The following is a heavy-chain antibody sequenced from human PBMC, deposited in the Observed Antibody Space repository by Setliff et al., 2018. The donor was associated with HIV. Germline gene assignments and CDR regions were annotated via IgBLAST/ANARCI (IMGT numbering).Heavy chain of an antibody. CDR1: GGSISNYY. Sequence: SETLSLTCPVSGGSISNYYWGWIRQPPGKGLEWIASIQYSDSSHYNPSRQSRVTISVDTSTKHFTLYLRSVNETDMAVYYCATSGYTSGFYWVFGAFGVWGQGKMVTVSS. CDR2: IQYSDSS. D-gene: IGHD3-22*01. V-gene: IGHV4-59*01. J-gene: IGHJ3*01. CDR3: ATSGYTSGFYWVFGAFGV.